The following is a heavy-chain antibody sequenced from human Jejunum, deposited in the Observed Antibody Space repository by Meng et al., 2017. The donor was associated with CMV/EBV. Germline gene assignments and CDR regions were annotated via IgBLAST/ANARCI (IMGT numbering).Heavy chain of an antibody. CDR2: IHDTGGT. Sequence: GSISSGGYSWSWIRQHPGMGLEWIGYIHDTGGTHTNPSLTNRVTMSVDTSQNQFSLKLSSVIVADTAVYYCARELCTTTSCSYDYWGRGTLVTVSS. D-gene: IGHD2-2*01. CDR1: GSISSGGYS. CDR3: ARELCTTTSCSYDY. J-gene: IGHJ4*02. V-gene: IGHV4-31*02.